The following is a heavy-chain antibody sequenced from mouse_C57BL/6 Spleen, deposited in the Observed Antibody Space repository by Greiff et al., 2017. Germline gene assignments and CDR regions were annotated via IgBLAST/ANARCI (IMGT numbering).Heavy chain of an antibody. CDR3: AWPYGNDCDVFAY. J-gene: IGHJ3*01. D-gene: IGHD2-4*01. Sequence: VQVQQSGPELVKPGASVKISCKASGYTFTDYYMHWVKQSHGKSLEWIGDINPNNGATSYNQKFKGKATFTVDKSSSTAYMKLRSLTSEDSAVYYGAWPYGNDCDVFAYWGQGTMVTVSA. CDR2: INPNNGAT. V-gene: IGHV1-26*01. CDR1: GYTFTDYY.